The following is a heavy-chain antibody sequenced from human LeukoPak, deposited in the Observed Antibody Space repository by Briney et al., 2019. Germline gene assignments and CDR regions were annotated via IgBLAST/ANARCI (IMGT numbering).Heavy chain of an antibody. Sequence: GGSLRLSCAASGFTFSSYAMSWVRQAPGKGLRWVSIISGGEGSTYYADSVKGRFTISRDKSKNTLYLQMNSLRAEDTALYYCASGIAIFGAPLDYWGQGTLVTVSS. J-gene: IGHJ4*02. D-gene: IGHD3-3*01. CDR1: GFTFSSYA. V-gene: IGHV3-23*01. CDR2: ISGGEGST. CDR3: ASGIAIFGAPLDY.